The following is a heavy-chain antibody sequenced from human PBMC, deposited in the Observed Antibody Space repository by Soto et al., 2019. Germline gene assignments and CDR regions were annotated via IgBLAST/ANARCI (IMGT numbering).Heavy chain of an antibody. CDR3: AGGGVRGVITRTRDYYGMDV. Sequence: GESLKISCKGSGYSFTTYWIAWVRQMPGKGLEWMGIIYPGDSDTRYSPSFQGQVTISADKSISTAYLQWSSLKAPDTAMYYCAGGGVRGVITRTRDYYGMDVWGQGTTVTVSS. CDR2: IYPGDSDT. J-gene: IGHJ6*02. V-gene: IGHV5-51*01. D-gene: IGHD3-10*01. CDR1: GYSFTTYW.